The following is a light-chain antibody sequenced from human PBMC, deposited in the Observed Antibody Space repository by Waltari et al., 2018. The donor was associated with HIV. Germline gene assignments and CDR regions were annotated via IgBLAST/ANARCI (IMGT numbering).Light chain of an antibody. CDR2: DAS. J-gene: IGKJ2*01. CDR1: QDINNY. V-gene: IGKV1-33*01. CDR3: QQFDNLSYT. Sequence: DIQMTQSPSSLSASVGDRVTITCQASQDINNYLNWYQQKPGKAPKFLIYDASHLETGVPSRFSGSGSGTNFTFTISSLQPEDIATYYCQQFDNLSYTFGQGTKLEIK.